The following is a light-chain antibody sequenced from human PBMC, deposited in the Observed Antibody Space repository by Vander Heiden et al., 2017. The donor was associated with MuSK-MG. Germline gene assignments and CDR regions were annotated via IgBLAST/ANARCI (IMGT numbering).Light chain of an antibody. Sequence: DIQMTQPPSSLSASVGDRVTIPSRASQGISNYLGWFQQKPGKAPKSLIYGASSLQSGVPLKFSGSGSGTDFTLTISSLQHEDFATYYCQQYKTFPYTFGQGTRVEIK. CDR2: GAS. CDR1: QGISNY. V-gene: IGKV1-16*02. CDR3: QQYKTFPYT. J-gene: IGKJ2*01.